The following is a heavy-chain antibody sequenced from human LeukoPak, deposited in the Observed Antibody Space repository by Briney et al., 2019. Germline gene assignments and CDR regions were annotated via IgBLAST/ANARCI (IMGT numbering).Heavy chain of an antibody. CDR2: INPSGDTT. J-gene: IGHJ2*01. D-gene: IGHD1-1*01. CDR3: ARGKNWPGYFDL. CDR1: RFTFTTYF. Sequence: ASVKVSCKASRFTFTTYFMHWVRQAPGQGLEWMGKINPSGDTTTYAQKFQGRVTITRDTSASTAYMELSSLGSEDTAVYYCARGKNWPGYFDLWGRGTLVTVSS. V-gene: IGHV1-46*01.